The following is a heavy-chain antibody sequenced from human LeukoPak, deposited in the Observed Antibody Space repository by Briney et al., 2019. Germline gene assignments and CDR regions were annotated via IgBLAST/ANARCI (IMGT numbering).Heavy chain of an antibody. J-gene: IGHJ4*02. CDR2: IIPILGIA. D-gene: IGHD2-2*01. CDR3: ARHLSSITSCPNY. V-gene: IGHV1-69*04. CDR1: GGTFSSYA. Sequence: SVKVSCKASGGTFSSYAISWVRQAPGQGLEWMGRIIPILGIANYAQKFQGRVTITADKSTSTAYLQWSSLKASDSAMYYCARHLSSITSCPNYWGPGTLVTVSS.